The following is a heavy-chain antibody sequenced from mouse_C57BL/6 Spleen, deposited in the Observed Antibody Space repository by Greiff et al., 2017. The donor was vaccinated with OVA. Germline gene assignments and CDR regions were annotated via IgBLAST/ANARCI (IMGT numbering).Heavy chain of an antibody. CDR3: AREGGGSSYDYFDY. V-gene: IGHV5-4*01. D-gene: IGHD1-1*01. J-gene: IGHJ2*01. CDR1: GFTFSSYA. Sequence: EVKLVESGGGLVKPGGSLKLSCAASGFTFSSYAMSWVRQTPEKRLEWVATISDGGSYTYYPDNVKGRFTISRDNAKNNLYLQMSHLKSEDTAMYYCAREGGGSSYDYFDYWGQGTTLTVSS. CDR2: ISDGGSYT.